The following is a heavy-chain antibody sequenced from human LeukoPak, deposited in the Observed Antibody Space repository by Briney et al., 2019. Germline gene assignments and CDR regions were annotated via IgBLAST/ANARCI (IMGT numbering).Heavy chain of an antibody. V-gene: IGHV3-11*01. CDR1: GFTFSDYY. CDR3: ARAGLSGSRTVTAMLFRSDY. D-gene: IGHD2-21*02. Sequence: MTGGSLRLSCAASGFTFSDYYMSWIRQAPGKGLEWVSYISSSGSTIYYADSVKGRFTISRDNAKNSLYLQMNSLRAEDTAVYYCARAGLSGSRTVTAMLFRSDYWGQGTLVTVSS. J-gene: IGHJ4*02. CDR2: ISSSGSTI.